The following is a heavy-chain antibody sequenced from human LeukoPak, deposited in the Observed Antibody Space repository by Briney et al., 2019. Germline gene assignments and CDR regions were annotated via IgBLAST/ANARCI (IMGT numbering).Heavy chain of an antibody. CDR2: FDPEDGET. D-gene: IGHD4-17*01. CDR3: ATRSVRRIPYGDYGYFDY. CDR1: GYTLTELS. J-gene: IGHJ4*02. Sequence: ASVKVSCKVSGYTLTELSMHWVRQAPGKGLEWMGGFDPEDGETIYAQKFQGRVTMTEDTSTDTAYMELGSLRSEDTAVYYCATRSVRRIPYGDYGYFDYWGQGTLVTVSS. V-gene: IGHV1-24*01.